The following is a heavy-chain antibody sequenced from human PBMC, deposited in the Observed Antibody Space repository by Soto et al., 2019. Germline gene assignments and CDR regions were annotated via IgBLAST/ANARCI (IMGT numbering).Heavy chain of an antibody. V-gene: IGHV4-30-2*01. J-gene: IGHJ4*02. Sequence: SETLSLTCAVSGGSISSGGYSWSWIRQPPGKGLEWIGYIYHSGSTYYNPSLKSRVTISVDRSKNQFSLKLSSVTAADTAVYYCARETVTTGRFDYWGQGTLVTVSS. CDR2: IYHSGST. CDR3: ARETVTTGRFDY. CDR1: GGSISSGGYS. D-gene: IGHD4-17*01.